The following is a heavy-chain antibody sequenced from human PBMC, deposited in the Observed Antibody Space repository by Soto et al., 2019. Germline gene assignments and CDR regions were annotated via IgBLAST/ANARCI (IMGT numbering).Heavy chain of an antibody. D-gene: IGHD3-22*01. Sequence: ASVKVSCKASGYTFTGYYMHWVRQAPVQGLEWMGWINPNSGGTNYAQKFQGRVTMTRDTSISTAYMELSRLRSDDTAVYCCARDSDYYDSSPFDYWGQGTLVTVSS. J-gene: IGHJ4*02. V-gene: IGHV1-2*02. CDR3: ARDSDYYDSSPFDY. CDR1: GYTFTGYY. CDR2: INPNSGGT.